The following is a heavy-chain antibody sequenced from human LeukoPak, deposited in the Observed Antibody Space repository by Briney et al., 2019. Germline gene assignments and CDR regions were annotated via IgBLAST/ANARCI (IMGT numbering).Heavy chain of an antibody. Sequence: GGSLRLSCAASGFTFSNYAMNWVRQAPGKGLEWVAVIWYDGSNKYYADSVKGRFTISRDNSKNTLYLQMNSLRAEDTAVYYCARAQESELLWFGELFIDYWGQGTLVTVSS. CDR1: GFTFSNYA. CDR3: ARAQESELLWFGELFIDY. V-gene: IGHV3-33*08. J-gene: IGHJ4*02. CDR2: IWYDGSNK. D-gene: IGHD3-10*01.